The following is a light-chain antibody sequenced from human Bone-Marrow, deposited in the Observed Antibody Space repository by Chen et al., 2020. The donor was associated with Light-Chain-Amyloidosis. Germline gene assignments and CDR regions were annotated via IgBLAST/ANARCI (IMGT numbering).Light chain of an antibody. CDR3: QVWDRSSERPV. CDR2: DDS. V-gene: IGLV3-21*02. CDR1: NIGSTS. Sequence: SYVLTQPSSVSVAPGQTATLACGGNNIGSTSVNWYQQTPGQAPLLVVYDDSDRPSGIPERLSGANSGNTATLTISRVEAGDEADYYCQVWDRSSERPVFGGGTKLTVL. J-gene: IGLJ3*02.